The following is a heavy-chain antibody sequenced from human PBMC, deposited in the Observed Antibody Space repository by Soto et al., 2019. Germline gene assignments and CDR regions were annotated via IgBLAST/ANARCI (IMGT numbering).Heavy chain of an antibody. CDR3: ALRPRSISASCNWEDY. J-gene: IGHJ4*02. D-gene: IGHD7-27*01. CDR1: GDSSSTYY. CDR2: INYSGRT. Sequence: PSETLSLTCSVSGDSSSTYYWGWIRQPPGKGLEWIGYINYSGRTNHNPSLKSRVTTSVDTSKNQFSLKLSSVTAADTAVYYCALRPRSISASCNWEDYWGQGTLVTVSS. V-gene: IGHV4-59*03.